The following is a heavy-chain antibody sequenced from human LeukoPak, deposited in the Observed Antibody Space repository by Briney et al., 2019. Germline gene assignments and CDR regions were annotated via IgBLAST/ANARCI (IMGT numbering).Heavy chain of an antibody. CDR1: GSTFSSYA. D-gene: IGHD6-6*01. CDR2: ISSSGGTT. V-gene: IGHV3-23*01. CDR3: AKGPDSSSSFDY. J-gene: IGHJ4*02. Sequence: GGSLRLSCAASGSTFSSYAIAWVRQAPGKGLEGVSGISSSGGTTYYADSVKGRFSISSDNYKRTLYLQMQSLRAEDTPLYYCAKGPDSSSSFDYWGQGTLVTVSS.